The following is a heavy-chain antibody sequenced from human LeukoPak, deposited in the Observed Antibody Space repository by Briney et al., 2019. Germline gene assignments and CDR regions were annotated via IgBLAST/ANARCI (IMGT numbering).Heavy chain of an antibody. V-gene: IGHV3-23*01. D-gene: IGHD2-2*01. Sequence: GGTLRLSCTAYGFTFSSYAMSWVRQAPRKGLEWVSAISGSGGSSYYADSVKGRFTISRDNSKNTLYLQMNSLRAEDTAVYYCAKSYCSSTSCYYNVWGQGTLVTVSS. CDR3: AKSYCSSTSCYYNV. CDR1: GFTFSSYA. CDR2: ISGSGGSS. J-gene: IGHJ4*02.